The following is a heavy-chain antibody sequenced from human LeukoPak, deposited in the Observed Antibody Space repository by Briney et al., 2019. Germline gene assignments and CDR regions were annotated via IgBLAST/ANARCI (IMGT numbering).Heavy chain of an antibody. J-gene: IGHJ5*02. V-gene: IGHV4-38-2*01. D-gene: IGHD4-17*01. Sequence: SHTLSLTCAVSGYSISSDYYWGWIRQPPGKGLEWIGSFYHGGSTHYNPSLRSRVTISMDTSKNQFSLNLRSVTAADTAVYYCARLDVNGDPDTWGQGTLVTVSS. CDR2: FYHGGST. CDR1: GYSISSDYY. CDR3: ARLDVNGDPDT.